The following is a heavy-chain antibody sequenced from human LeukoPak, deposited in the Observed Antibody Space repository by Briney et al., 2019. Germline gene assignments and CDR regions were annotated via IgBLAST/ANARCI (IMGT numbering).Heavy chain of an antibody. CDR1: GFNFDDYA. CDR2: ISWNSGSI. J-gene: IGHJ3*02. Sequence: GRSLRLSCAASGFNFDDYAMHWVRQAPGKGLEWVSGISWNSGSIGYADSVKGRFTISRDNAKNSLYLQMNSLRAEDTALYYCAKDIGGYCSSTSCFDAFDIWGQGTMVTVSS. D-gene: IGHD2-2*01. V-gene: IGHV3-9*01. CDR3: AKDIGGYCSSTSCFDAFDI.